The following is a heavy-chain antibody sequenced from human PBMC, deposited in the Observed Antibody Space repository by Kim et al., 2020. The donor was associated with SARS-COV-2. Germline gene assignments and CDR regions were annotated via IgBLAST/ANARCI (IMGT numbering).Heavy chain of an antibody. CDR2: RYI. Sequence: RYIYEADSVKGRYTISRDNAKNSLYLQMNSLRAEDTAVYYCARDNYGMDVWGQGTTVTVSS. J-gene: IGHJ6*02. CDR3: ARDNYGMDV. V-gene: IGHV3-21*01.